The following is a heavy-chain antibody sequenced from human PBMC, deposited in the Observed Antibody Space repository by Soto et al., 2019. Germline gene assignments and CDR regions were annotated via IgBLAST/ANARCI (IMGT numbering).Heavy chain of an antibody. CDR3: AKDLRPDGRYDLDY. J-gene: IGHJ4*02. CDR1: GCNFTGDG. V-gene: IGHV3-23*01. Sequence: GGSLRLAGAAGGCNFTGDGMNWVRQAPGKGLEWVACIIGNSEATYYADSVKGRFTISRDNSNHILYLQLSSLRVEDTAIYYCAKDLRPDGRYDLDYWGQGTQVTVSS. CDR2: IIGNSEAT. D-gene: IGHD3-3*01.